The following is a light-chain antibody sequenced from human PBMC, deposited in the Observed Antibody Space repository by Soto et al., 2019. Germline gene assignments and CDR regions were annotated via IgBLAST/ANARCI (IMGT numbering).Light chain of an antibody. CDR1: QDIKKY. J-gene: IGKJ1*01. V-gene: IGKV1-39*01. CDR2: AAS. Sequence: DIQMTQSPSSLSASVGDRVIITCQASQDIKKYLNWYQQKPGKAPNLLIYAASTLQSGVPSRFSGSGSGTDFTLTISSLQREDFATYYCQQSYSSWWTFGQGTKVEIK. CDR3: QQSYSSWWT.